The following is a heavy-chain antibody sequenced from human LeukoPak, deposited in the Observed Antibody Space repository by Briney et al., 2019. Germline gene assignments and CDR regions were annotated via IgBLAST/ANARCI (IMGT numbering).Heavy chain of an antibody. J-gene: IGHJ4*02. D-gene: IGHD3-22*01. Sequence: ASVKVSCKASGGTFSSYAISWVRQAPGQGLEWMGGIIPIFGTANYAQKFQGRVTITADESTSTAYMELSSLRSEDTAVYYCASFGDSSGYYSGDYWGQGTLVTVSS. V-gene: IGHV1-69*13. CDR3: ASFGDSSGYYSGDY. CDR2: IIPIFGTA. CDR1: GGTFSSYA.